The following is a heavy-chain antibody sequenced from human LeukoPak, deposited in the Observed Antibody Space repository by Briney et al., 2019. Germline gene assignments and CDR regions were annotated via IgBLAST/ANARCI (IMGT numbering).Heavy chain of an antibody. CDR1: GFTFSSYS. CDR2: ISSSSSYI. Sequence: PGGSLRLSCAASGFTFSSYSMNWVRQAPGKGLEWVSSISSSSSYIYYADSVKGRFTISRDNAKNSLYLQMNGLRAEDTAVYYCARVTEAPYYFDYWGQGTLVTVSS. J-gene: IGHJ4*02. V-gene: IGHV3-21*01. CDR3: ARVTEAPYYFDY.